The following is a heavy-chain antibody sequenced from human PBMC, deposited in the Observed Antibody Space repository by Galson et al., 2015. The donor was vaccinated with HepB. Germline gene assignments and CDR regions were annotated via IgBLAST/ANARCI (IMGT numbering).Heavy chain of an antibody. J-gene: IGHJ3*02. V-gene: IGHV3-73*01. CDR1: GFTFSGSA. D-gene: IGHD1-26*01. CDR3: TSGASGSYYSDAFDI. Sequence: SLRLSCAASGFTFSGSAMHWVRQASGKGLEWVGRIRSKANSYATAYAASVKGRFTISRDDSKNTAYLQMNSLKTEDTAVYYCTSGASGSYYSDAFDIWGQGTMVTVSS. CDR2: IRSKANSYAT.